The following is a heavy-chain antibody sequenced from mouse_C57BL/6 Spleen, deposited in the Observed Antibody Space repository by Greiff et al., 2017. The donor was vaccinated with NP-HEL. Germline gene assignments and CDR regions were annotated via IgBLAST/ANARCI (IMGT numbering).Heavy chain of an antibody. D-gene: IGHD2-3*01. CDR2: ISDGGSYT. CDR3: AREDGYWYFDV. Sequence: EVNVVESGGGLVKPGGSLKLSCAASGFTFSSYAMSWVRQTPEKRLEWVATISDGGSYTYYPDNVKGRFTISRDNAKNNLYLQMSHLKSEDTAMYYCAREDGYWYFDVWGTGTTVTVSS. J-gene: IGHJ1*03. CDR1: GFTFSSYA. V-gene: IGHV5-4*01.